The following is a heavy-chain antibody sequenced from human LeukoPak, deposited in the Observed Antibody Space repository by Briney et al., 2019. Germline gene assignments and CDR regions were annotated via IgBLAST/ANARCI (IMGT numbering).Heavy chain of an antibody. Sequence: GGSLRLSCAASGFTVSDNNMIWVRQAPGKGLEWVSTLHRDGSVRYADSVNGRFTISRDDSKNTLSLQMSSLRDEDTAVYYCVRVHGGGYWGQGTLVTVSS. D-gene: IGHD3-16*01. V-gene: IGHV3-53*01. CDR1: GFTVSDNN. CDR2: LHRDGSV. J-gene: IGHJ4*02. CDR3: VRVHGGGY.